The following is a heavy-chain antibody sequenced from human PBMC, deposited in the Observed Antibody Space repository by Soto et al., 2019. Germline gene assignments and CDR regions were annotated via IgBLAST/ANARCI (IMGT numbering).Heavy chain of an antibody. D-gene: IGHD6-19*01. Sequence: ETLSLTCAVSGGSISSSNWWSWVRQPPGKGLEWVANINQDGSGTYYVDSVKGRFTISRDNAKNSLYLQMNSLRAEDTAVYYCARYFRGSGRYFFDHWGQGPLVTVSS. CDR3: ARYFRGSGRYFFDH. J-gene: IGHJ4*02. CDR1: GGSISSSNW. CDR2: INQDGSGT. V-gene: IGHV3-7*03.